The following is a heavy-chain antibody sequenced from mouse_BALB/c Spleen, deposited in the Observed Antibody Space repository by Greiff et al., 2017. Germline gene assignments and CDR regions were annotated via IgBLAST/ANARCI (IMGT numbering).Heavy chain of an antibody. D-gene: IGHD2-14*01. V-gene: IGHV5-4*02. J-gene: IGHJ4*01. Sequence: DVMLVESGGGLVKPGGSLKLSCAASGFTFSDYYMYWVSQTPEKRLEWVATISDGGSYTYYPDSVKGRFTISRDNAKNNLYLQMSSLKSEDTAMYYCARARYPDDAMDYWGQGTSVTVSS. CDR3: ARARYPDDAMDY. CDR2: ISDGGSYT. CDR1: GFTFSDYY.